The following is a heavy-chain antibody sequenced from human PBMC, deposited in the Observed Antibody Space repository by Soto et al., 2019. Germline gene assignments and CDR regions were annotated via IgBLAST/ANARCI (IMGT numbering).Heavy chain of an antibody. CDR1: GFTFSSYA. Sequence: PGGSLRLSCAASGFTFSSYAMHWVRQAPGKGLEWVAVISYDGSNKYYADSVKGRFTISRDNSKNTLYLQMNSLRAEDTAVYYCARDQGSSWHDYWGQGTLVTVSS. CDR2: ISYDGSNK. D-gene: IGHD6-13*01. J-gene: IGHJ4*02. CDR3: ARDQGSSWHDY. V-gene: IGHV3-30-3*01.